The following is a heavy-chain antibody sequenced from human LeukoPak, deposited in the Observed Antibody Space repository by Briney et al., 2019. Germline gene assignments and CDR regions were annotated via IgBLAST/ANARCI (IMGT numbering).Heavy chain of an antibody. D-gene: IGHD4-17*01. CDR1: GFTFSTYA. Sequence: RAGGSLRLSCAASGFTFSTYAMSWGRQAPGKGLDWVSTISDGGSDTHYADSVKGRFTISRDNSNNTLYLQMNSLRAEDTAVYYCVKALYGDYGRFDYWGQGTLVTVSS. J-gene: IGHJ4*02. V-gene: IGHV3-23*01. CDR2: ISDGGSDT. CDR3: VKALYGDYGRFDY.